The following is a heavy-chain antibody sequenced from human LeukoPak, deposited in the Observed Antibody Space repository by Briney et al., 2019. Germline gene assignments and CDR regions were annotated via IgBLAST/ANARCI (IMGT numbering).Heavy chain of an antibody. CDR1: GGSISSSSYY. Sequence: PSETLSLTCTVSGGSISSSSYYWGWIRQPPGKGLEWIGYIFYSGSTNYNPSLKSRVTISIDTSKNQFSLKLSSVTAADTAVYYCARGDSTVTPKYFQYWGQGTLVTVSS. D-gene: IGHD4-23*01. V-gene: IGHV4-61*05. CDR3: ARGDSTVTPKYFQY. CDR2: IFYSGST. J-gene: IGHJ1*01.